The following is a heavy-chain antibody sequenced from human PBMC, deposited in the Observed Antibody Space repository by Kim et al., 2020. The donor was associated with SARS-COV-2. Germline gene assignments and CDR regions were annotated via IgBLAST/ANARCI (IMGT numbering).Heavy chain of an antibody. V-gene: IGHV3-11*04. D-gene: IGHD1-26*01. Sequence: AHSVKGRFTNSRNNAKNPLYLQMNSLRAEDTAVYYCARAYSGSYLWGDYWGQGTLVTVSS. CDR3: ARAYSGSYLWGDY. J-gene: IGHJ4*02.